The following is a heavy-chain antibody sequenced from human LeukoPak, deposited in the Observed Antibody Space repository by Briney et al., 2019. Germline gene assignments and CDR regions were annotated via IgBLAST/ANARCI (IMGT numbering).Heavy chain of an antibody. CDR1: GFTFSSYA. CDR3: ARKGSGYSYGYPY. J-gene: IGHJ4*02. CDR2: ISSTSSTI. Sequence: GGSLRLSCAASGFTFSSYAMSWVRQAPGKGLVWVSYISSTSSTIYYADSVKGRFTISRDNAENSVYLQMSSLRAEDTAVYYCARKGSGYSYGYPYWGQGTLVTVSS. D-gene: IGHD5-18*01. V-gene: IGHV3-48*01.